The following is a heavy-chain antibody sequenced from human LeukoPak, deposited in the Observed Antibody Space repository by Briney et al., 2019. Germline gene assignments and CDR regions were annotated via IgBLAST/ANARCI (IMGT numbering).Heavy chain of an antibody. CDR1: GGSFSGHYY. CDR2: VNHSGIT. Sequence: SETLSLTCAVSGGSFSGHYYWVWIRQSRGRGLEWIGEVNHSGITNYNPSLKSRVFISVDTSKNQFSLKLTSVTAADTAVYYCARLLLSGGLDSWGQGTLVTVSS. V-gene: IGHV4-34*01. J-gene: IGHJ4*02. CDR3: ARLLLSGGLDS. D-gene: IGHD3-3*01.